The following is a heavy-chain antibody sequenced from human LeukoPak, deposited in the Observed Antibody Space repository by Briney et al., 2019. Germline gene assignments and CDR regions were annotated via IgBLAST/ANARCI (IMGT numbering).Heavy chain of an antibody. V-gene: IGHV3-23*01. CDR1: GFTFNSYA. CDR3: AKDAMATVTYFDY. CDR2: LSGSGGDT. Sequence: GGSLRLSCATSGFTFNSYAMSWVRRAPGKGLEWASGLSGSGGDTDYSDSVKGRFTISRDNSRDTLYLPMNSLRSEDTAVYYCAKDAMATVTYFDYWGQGSLVTVSS. J-gene: IGHJ4*02. D-gene: IGHD4-17*01.